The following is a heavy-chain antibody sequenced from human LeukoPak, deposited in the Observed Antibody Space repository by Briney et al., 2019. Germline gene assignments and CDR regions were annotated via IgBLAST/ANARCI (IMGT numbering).Heavy chain of an antibody. CDR1: GGSFSGYY. CDR3: AKDAESWGIYGYDAFDI. D-gene: IGHD2/OR15-2a*01. J-gene: IGHJ3*02. CDR2: ISGSGGST. V-gene: IGHV3-23*01. Sequence: PSETLSLTCAVYGGSFSGYYWSWIRQPPGKGLEWVSAISGSGGSTYYADSVKGRFTISRDNSKNTLYLQMNSLRAEDTAVYYCAKDAESWGIYGYDAFDIWGQGTMVTVSS.